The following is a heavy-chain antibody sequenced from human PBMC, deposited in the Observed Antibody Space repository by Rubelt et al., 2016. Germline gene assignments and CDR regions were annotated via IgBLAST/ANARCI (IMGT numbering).Heavy chain of an antibody. Sequence: QVQLVQSGAEVKKPGSSVKVSCKASGGTFSSYAISWVRQAPGQGLEWMGRIISILGIDNYARKFQGKVTITADKSTSTAYMELSSLGSEDTAVYYCATPPGVGKYWGQGTLVTVSS. CDR2: IISILGID. V-gene: IGHV1-69*04. CDR3: ATPPGVGKY. J-gene: IGHJ4*02. D-gene: IGHD2-8*01. CDR1: GGTFSSYA.